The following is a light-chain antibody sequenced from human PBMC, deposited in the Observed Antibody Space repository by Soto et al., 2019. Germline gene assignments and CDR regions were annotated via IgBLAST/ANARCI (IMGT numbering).Light chain of an antibody. V-gene: IGLV3-21*04. Sequence: SYELTQPPSVSVAPGKTARITCGGNNIGSKSVHWHQQKPGQAPVVVIYYDSDRPSGIPERFSGSNSGNTATLTISRVEAGDEADYYCQVWDSGSAHGVFGGGTQLTVL. J-gene: IGLJ3*02. CDR3: QVWDSGSAHGV. CDR2: YDS. CDR1: NIGSKS.